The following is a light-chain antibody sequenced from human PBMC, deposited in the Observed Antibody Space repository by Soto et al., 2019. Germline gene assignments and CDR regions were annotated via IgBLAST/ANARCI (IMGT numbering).Light chain of an antibody. J-gene: IGKJ5*01. V-gene: IGKV3-11*01. Sequence: EIVLTQSPATLSLSPGERATLSCRASQSVSSYLAWYQHKPGQAPRLLIYDASNRATGIPARFSGSGSGAEFTLTISSLEPEDFAVYDCQQRTDWPPAVTFGQGTRLEIK. CDR1: QSVSSY. CDR2: DAS. CDR3: QQRTDWPPAVT.